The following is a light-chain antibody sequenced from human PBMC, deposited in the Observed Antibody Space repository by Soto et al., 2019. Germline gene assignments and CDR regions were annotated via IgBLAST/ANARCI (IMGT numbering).Light chain of an antibody. CDR1: QSVSSSY. CDR2: GAS. Sequence: EIVLTQSPGTLSLSPGERATLSCRASQSVSSSYLAWYQQKPGQAPRLLIYGASSRATGIPDRFSGSGSGTDFTITISRLEPEDFAVYYCQQYGSSPWTFGQGTKVDMK. J-gene: IGKJ1*01. CDR3: QQYGSSPWT. V-gene: IGKV3-20*01.